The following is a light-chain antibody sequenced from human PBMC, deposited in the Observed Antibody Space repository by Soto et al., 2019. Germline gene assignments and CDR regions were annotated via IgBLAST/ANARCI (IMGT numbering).Light chain of an antibody. CDR1: QSVGST. CDR2: GAS. J-gene: IGKJ4*01. CDR3: QQYRTSLT. Sequence: EILMTQSPATLSVSPGERVILSCRASQSVGSTLAWYQQKPGQAPRLLIRGASTRATGVPARFSGSGSGTEFTLTIRSLQSEDFAVYYCQQYRTSLTFGGGTTLEIK. V-gene: IGKV3-15*01.